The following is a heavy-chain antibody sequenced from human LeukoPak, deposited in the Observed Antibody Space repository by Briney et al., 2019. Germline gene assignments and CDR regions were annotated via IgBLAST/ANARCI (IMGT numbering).Heavy chain of an antibody. CDR1: DYSISSGYY. J-gene: IGHJ4*02. V-gene: IGHV4-38-2*01. CDR3: ARYDSRGSASTRFDY. CDR2: IYGTGST. D-gene: IGHD3-16*01. Sequence: SETLSLTCAVSDYSISSGYYWGWIRQPPGKGLEWIGRIYGTGSTSYNPSLMNRVTMSVDTSKNHFSLKLTSVTAADTAVYYCARYDSRGSASTRFDYWGQGILVTISS.